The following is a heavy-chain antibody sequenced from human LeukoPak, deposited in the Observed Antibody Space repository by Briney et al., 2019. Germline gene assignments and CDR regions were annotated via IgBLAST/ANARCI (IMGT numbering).Heavy chain of an antibody. D-gene: IGHD3-3*01. Sequence: SETLSLTCTVSGGSISSYYWSWIRQPPGKGLEWIGYIYYSGSTNYNPSLKSRVTISVDTCKNQFSLKLSSVTAADTAVYYCARTSRFLEWLSPFDYWGQGTLVTVSS. J-gene: IGHJ4*02. V-gene: IGHV4-59*01. CDR3: ARTSRFLEWLSPFDY. CDR1: GGSISSYY. CDR2: IYYSGST.